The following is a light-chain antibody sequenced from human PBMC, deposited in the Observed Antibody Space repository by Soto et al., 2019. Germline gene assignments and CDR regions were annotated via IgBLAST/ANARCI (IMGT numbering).Light chain of an antibody. J-gene: IGLJ2*01. CDR2: LNSDGSH. CDR1: SGHSSYA. Sequence: QLVLTQSPSASASLGASVKLTCTLSSGHSSYAIAWHQQQPEKGPRYLMKLNSDGSHSKGDGIPDRFSGSSSGAERYLTISSLQSEDEADYYCQTWGSGIRVLFGGGTQLTVL. V-gene: IGLV4-69*01. CDR3: QTWGSGIRVL.